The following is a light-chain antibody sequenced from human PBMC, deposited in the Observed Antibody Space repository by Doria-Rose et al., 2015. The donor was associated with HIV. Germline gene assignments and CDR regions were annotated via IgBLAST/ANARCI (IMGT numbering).Light chain of an antibody. CDR1: QRYSSTY. CDR2: DGS. V-gene: IGKV3-20*01. J-gene: IGKJ1*01. CDR3: HQYGTSRT. Sequence: EIVMTQPPGTLSLSPGEGATLSCRASQRYSSTYLAWYQQKPGQADSHLIYDGSTRATGIPDRFSASGSGTDFTLTINRLEPEDFALYYCHQYGTSRTFGQGTKVEI.